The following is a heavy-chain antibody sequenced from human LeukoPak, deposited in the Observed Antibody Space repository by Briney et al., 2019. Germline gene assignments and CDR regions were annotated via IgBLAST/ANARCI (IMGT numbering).Heavy chain of an antibody. CDR1: GGSISSGGYY. CDR2: IYDSGST. V-gene: IGHV4-30-2*01. CDR3: ARVTDYYYFMDV. Sequence: PSETLSLTCTVSGGSISSGGYYWSWIRQPPGKGLEWIGYIYDSGSTYYNPSLKSRVTMSVDRSKNQFSLKLNSVTAADTAVYYCARVTDYYYFMDVWDKGTTVTVSS. J-gene: IGHJ6*03.